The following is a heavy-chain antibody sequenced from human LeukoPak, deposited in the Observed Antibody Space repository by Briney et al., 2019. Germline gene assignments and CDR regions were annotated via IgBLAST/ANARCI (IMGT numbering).Heavy chain of an antibody. D-gene: IGHD2-15*01. J-gene: IGHJ6*02. Sequence: KPGGSLRLSCAASGFTFSSYSMNWVRQAPGKGLEWVSSISSSSSYIYYADSVKGRFTISRDNAKNTLYLQMNSLRAEDTAVYYCARHQGSYRYGMDVWGQGTTVTVSS. V-gene: IGHV3-21*04. CDR1: GFTFSSYS. CDR2: ISSSSSYI. CDR3: ARHQGSYRYGMDV.